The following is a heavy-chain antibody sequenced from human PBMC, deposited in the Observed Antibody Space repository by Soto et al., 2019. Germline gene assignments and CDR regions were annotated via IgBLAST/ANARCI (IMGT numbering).Heavy chain of an antibody. CDR3: ASGDSSGHDAFDI. CDR2: IVPLFRTV. V-gene: IGHV1-69*01. J-gene: IGHJ3*02. D-gene: IGHD3-22*01. CDR1: GGTFSSYA. Sequence: QVQLVQSGAEVKKPGSSVKVSCKTSGGTFSSYAISWVRQAPRHGLEWMGGIVPLFRTVNYAQQFQGRVTITAGDSTSTAYMELSSLSSEDTAVYYCASGDSSGHDAFDIGGQGTRVTVSS.